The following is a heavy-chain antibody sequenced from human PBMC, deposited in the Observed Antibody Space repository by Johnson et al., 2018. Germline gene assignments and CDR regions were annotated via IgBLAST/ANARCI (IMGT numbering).Heavy chain of an antibody. CDR2: ISGDGSSR. V-gene: IGHV3-23*01. D-gene: IGHD6-6*01. J-gene: IGHJ5*02. Sequence: LAPGKGLEWVSDISGDGSSRFCAGSVGGRFTISRDNSRNTLYLQMSSLRDEDTAVYYCARLYTTSSVANWFD. CDR3: ARLYTTSSVANWFD.